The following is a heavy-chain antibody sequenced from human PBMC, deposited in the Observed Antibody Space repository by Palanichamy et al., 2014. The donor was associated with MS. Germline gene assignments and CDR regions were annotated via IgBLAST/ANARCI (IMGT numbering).Heavy chain of an antibody. V-gene: IGHV3-30*02. Sequence: QVQLVESGGGVVQPGGSLRLSCAASGFTFSSYGMHWVRQAPGKGLEWVAFIRYDGSNKYYADSVKGRFTISRDNSKNTLYLQMNSLRAEDTAVYYCARLAHRYSGSQRTHYFDYWGQGTPVTVSS. J-gene: IGHJ4*02. D-gene: IGHD1-26*01. CDR3: ARLAHRYSGSQRTHYFDY. CDR2: IRYDGSNK. CDR1: GFTFSSYG.